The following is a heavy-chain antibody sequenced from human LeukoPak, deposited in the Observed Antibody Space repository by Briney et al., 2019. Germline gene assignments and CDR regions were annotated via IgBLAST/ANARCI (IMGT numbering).Heavy chain of an antibody. CDR2: ISGSGGST. V-gene: IGHV3-23*01. Sequence: PGGSLRLSCAASGFTFSSYAMSWVRQAPGKGLEWVSAISGSGGSTYYADSVKGRFTISRDNSKNTLYLQMNSLRAEDTAVYYCAKDGIVVVPAAMGFDYWGQGTLVTVSS. CDR3: AKDGIVVVPAAMGFDY. CDR1: GFTFSSYA. J-gene: IGHJ4*02. D-gene: IGHD2-2*01.